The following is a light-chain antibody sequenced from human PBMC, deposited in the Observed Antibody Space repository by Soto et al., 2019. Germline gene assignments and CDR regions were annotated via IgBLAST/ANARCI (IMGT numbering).Light chain of an antibody. J-gene: IGKJ1*01. CDR1: QRISTW. CDR2: DAS. Sequence: DIQMTQSPSTLSASVGDGVTITCRASQRISTWLAWYQQKPWKAPKLLISDASSLETGVPSRFSGSRSGTDFTLTISSLQPEDFATYYCQQSYSRMTFGQGTKVDI. V-gene: IGKV1-5*01. CDR3: QQSYSRMT.